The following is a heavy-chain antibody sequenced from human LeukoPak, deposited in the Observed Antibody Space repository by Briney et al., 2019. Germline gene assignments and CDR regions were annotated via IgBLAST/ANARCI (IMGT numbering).Heavy chain of an antibody. Sequence: GSLRLSCAASGFAFSTYWMHWVRQAPGKGLVWVSHIHSTGSVTSCADSVKGRFTISRDNAKNTLYLQMNGLRAEDTAVYYCARDRGYSIDSWGQGTLVTVSS. J-gene: IGHJ4*02. V-gene: IGHV3-74*01. CDR1: GFAFSTYW. CDR3: ARDRGYSIDS. D-gene: IGHD3-22*01. CDR2: IHSTGSVT.